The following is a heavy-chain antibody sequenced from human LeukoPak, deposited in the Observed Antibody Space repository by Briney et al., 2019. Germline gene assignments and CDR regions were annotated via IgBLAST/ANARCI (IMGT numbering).Heavy chain of an antibody. J-gene: IGHJ4*02. CDR3: ARDHGDFVQHD. V-gene: IGHV4-39*01. D-gene: IGHD4-17*01. CDR2: IYYNGIT. CDR1: GDSISSGDFY. Sequence: SETLSLTCTVSGDSISSGDFYWGWIRQPPGKELQWIGSIYYNGITHYNPSLESRVTISADTSTNEFSLKLRSVTAADTAMYYCARDHGDFVQHDWGQGTLVTVSS.